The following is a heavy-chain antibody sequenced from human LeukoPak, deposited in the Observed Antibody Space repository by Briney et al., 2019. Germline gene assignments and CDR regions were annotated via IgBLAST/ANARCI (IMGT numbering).Heavy chain of an antibody. CDR2: ISSSSSTI. V-gene: IGHV3-48*02. Sequence: PGGSLRLSCAASGFTFSSYSMNWVRQAPREGLEWVSYISSSSSTIYYADSVKGRFTISRDDAKNSLYLQMNSLRDEDTAVYYCARVDHMVRGVWAVYYYYGMDVWGQGTTVTVSS. D-gene: IGHD3-10*01. CDR3: ARVDHMVRGVWAVYYYYGMDV. CDR1: GFTFSSYS. J-gene: IGHJ6*02.